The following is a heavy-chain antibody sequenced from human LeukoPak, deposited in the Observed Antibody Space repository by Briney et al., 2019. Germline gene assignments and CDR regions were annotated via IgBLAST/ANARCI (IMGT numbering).Heavy chain of an antibody. CDR1: GFTFSSYG. CDR2: IWYDGSNK. D-gene: IGHD3-16*01. Sequence: GGSLGLSCAASGFTFSSYGMHWVRQAPGKGLEWVAVIWYDGSNKYYADSVKGRFTISRDNSKNTLYLQMNSLRAEDTAGYYCAKDAGGLPEGYFAYWGQGTLVTVSS. CDR3: AKDAGGLPEGYFAY. J-gene: IGHJ4*02. V-gene: IGHV3-33*06.